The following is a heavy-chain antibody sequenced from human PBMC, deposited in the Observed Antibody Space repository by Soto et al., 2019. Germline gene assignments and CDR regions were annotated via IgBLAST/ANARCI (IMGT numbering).Heavy chain of an antibody. J-gene: IGHJ4*02. CDR2: ISYDGSNK. CDR1: GFTFSSYA. Sequence: QVQLVESGGGVVQPGRSLRLSCAASGFTFSSYAMHWVRQAPGKGLELVAVISYDGSNKYYADSVKGRVTISRDNSKNTLYLQMNSLRAEDTAVYYCAVLWSGYSSVFEYWGQGTLVTVSS. V-gene: IGHV3-30-3*01. CDR3: AVLWSGYSSVFEY. D-gene: IGHD3-3*01.